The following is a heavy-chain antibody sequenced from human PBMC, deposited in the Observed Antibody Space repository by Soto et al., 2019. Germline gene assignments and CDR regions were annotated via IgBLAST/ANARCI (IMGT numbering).Heavy chain of an antibody. CDR3: ARDSPVDTAMAYYYYGMAV. D-gene: IGHD5-18*01. CDR2: ISSSGSTI. Sequence: VGSLRLSCAASGFTFSSYEMNWVRQAPGKGLEWVSYISSSGSTIYYADSVKGRFTISRDNAKNSLYLQMNSLRAEDTAVYYCARDSPVDTAMAYYYYGMAVWGQGTTVTVFS. CDR1: GFTFSSYE. V-gene: IGHV3-48*03. J-gene: IGHJ6*02.